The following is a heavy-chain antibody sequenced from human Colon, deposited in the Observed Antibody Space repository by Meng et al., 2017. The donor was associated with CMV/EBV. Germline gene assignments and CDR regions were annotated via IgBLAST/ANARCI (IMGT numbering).Heavy chain of an antibody. D-gene: IGHD3-9*01. Sequence: CVASGFSFDFYSMNWVRQSPARVLEWVSSISSSSNYKFYADSVKGRFTISRDNAKNSVYLQMDSLRVEDTAVYYCATDLLTGAFFDHWGQGALVTVSS. CDR3: ATDLLTGAFFDH. CDR2: ISSSSNYK. CDR1: GFSFDFYS. J-gene: IGHJ4*02. V-gene: IGHV3-21*01.